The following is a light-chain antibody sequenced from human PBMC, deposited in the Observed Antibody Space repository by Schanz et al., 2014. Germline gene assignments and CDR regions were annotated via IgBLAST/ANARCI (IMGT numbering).Light chain of an antibody. CDR2: AAS. Sequence: EIVLTQSPGTLSLSPGERATLSCRASQSVRSSYLAWYQQKPGQAPRLVIYAASRRATGIPDRFSGSGSGTVFTFTINRLEPEDFAVYYCQQYATAPVTFGQGTKLEIK. CDR1: QSVRSSY. CDR3: QQYATAPVT. V-gene: IGKV3-20*01. J-gene: IGKJ2*01.